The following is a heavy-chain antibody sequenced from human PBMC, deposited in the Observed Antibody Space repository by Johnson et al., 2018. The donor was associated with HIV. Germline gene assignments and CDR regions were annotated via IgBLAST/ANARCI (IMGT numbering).Heavy chain of an antibody. V-gene: IGHV3-23*04. D-gene: IGHD1-26*01. Sequence: MQLVESGGGLVQPGGSLRLSCAASGFTFSNAWISWVRQAPGKGLEWVSAISGSGGSTYYADSVKGRFTISRDNSKNTLYLQMNSLRAEDTAVYYCARQYRNSGSRTGAFDIWGQGTMVTVSS. CDR3: ARQYRNSGSRTGAFDI. CDR1: GFTFSNAW. J-gene: IGHJ3*02. CDR2: ISGSGGST.